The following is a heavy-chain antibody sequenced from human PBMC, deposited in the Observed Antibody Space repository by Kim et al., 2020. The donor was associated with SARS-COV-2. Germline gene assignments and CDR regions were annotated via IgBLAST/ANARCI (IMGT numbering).Heavy chain of an antibody. CDR3: ATRGFYDILTGQAGGLLAFDP. D-gene: IGHD3-9*01. CDR2: INHSGST. V-gene: IGHV4-34*01. CDR1: GGSFSGYY. Sequence: SQTLSLTCAVYGGSFSGYYWSWIRQPPGKGLEWIGEINHSGSTNYNPSLKSRVTISVDTSKNQFSLKLSSVTAADTAVYYCATRGFYDILTGQAGGLLAFDPWGQGTLVTVSS. J-gene: IGHJ5*02.